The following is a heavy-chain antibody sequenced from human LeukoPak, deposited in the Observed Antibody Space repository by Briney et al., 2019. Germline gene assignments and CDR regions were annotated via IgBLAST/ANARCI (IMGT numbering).Heavy chain of an antibody. J-gene: IGHJ6*03. CDR2: IYSGGST. CDR1: GFTVSSNY. Sequence: GGSLRLSCAASGFTVSSNYVSWVRQAPGKGLEWVSVIYSGGSTYYADSVKGRFTISRDNSKNTLYLQTNSLRAEDTAVYYCARDRRVYYQYYYYYYMDVWGKGTTVTVSS. CDR3: ARDRRVYYQYYYYYYMDV. D-gene: IGHD2-8*01. V-gene: IGHV3-66*02.